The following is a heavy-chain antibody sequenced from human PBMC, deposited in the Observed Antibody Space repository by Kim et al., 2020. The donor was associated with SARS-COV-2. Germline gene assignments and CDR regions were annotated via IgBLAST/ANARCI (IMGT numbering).Heavy chain of an antibody. CDR3: ARDSVSSRGYIHYFVY. CDR2: ISSSSTYI. V-gene: IGHV3-21*01. CDR1: GFTFSTYS. J-gene: IGHJ4*01. Sequence: GGSLRLSCAASGFTFSTYSMNWVRQAPGKGLEWVSSISSSSTYIYYADSVKGRITISRYNSKKSLYLQMNRLGAADTAVYYLARDSVSSRGYIHYFVYWG. D-gene: IGHD3-22*01.